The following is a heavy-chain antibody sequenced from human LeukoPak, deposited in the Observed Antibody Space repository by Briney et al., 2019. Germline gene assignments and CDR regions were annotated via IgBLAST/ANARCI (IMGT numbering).Heavy chain of an antibody. CDR2: IRSKAYGETA. J-gene: IGHJ4*02. CDR3: TRDRGAYNLYDF. CDR1: GFTFGDYA. D-gene: IGHD1-1*01. V-gene: IGHV3-49*03. Sequence: GGSLRLSCTASGFTFGDYAMSWIRQAPGKGLEWVGFIRSKAYGETADYAASVKGRFTISRDDSKAIAYLQMNSLKTEDTAVYHCTRDRGAYNLYDFWGQGTLVTVSS.